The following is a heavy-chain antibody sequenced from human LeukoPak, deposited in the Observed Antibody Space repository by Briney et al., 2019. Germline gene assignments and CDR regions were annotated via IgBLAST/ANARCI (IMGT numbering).Heavy chain of an antibody. V-gene: IGHV1-69*13. CDR1: GGTFSSYA. Sequence: ASVKVSCTASGGTFSSYAISWVRQAPGQGLEWMGGIIPIFGTANYAQKFQGRVTITADESTSTAYMELSSLRSEDTAVYYCARWVATMNYYFDYWGQGTLVTVSS. J-gene: IGHJ4*02. D-gene: IGHD5-12*01. CDR3: ARWVATMNYYFDY. CDR2: IIPIFGTA.